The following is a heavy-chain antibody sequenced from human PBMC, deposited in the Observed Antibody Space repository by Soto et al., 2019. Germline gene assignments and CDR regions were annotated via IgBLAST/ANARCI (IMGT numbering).Heavy chain of an antibody. CDR3: ARDTDLTLVTTLDY. CDR2: ISGYNGYT. Sequence: ASEKESCRASGYTFINHGLSCVRQAPGQGLEWMGWISGYNGYTEYAQNFQGRVTMTRDTSASTAYMELSSLRSEDTAVYYCARDTDLTLVTTLDYWGQGTPVTVSS. V-gene: IGHV1-18*01. D-gene: IGHD4-17*01. CDR1: GYTFINHG. J-gene: IGHJ4*02.